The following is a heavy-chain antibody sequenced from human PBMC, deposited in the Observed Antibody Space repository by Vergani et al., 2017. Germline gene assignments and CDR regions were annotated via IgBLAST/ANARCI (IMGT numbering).Heavy chain of an antibody. Sequence: EVQLLESGGGLVQPGGSRRLSCAGAGFTFDTYTMAYVRQAPGKGLEWVATISSGGGDIFNADSVKGRFTSARDNSKNTLFQQMNSLQDEDAAVYYCTTAWGLYYLHGEYFQYLGRGTLVSVSS. D-gene: IGHD3-10*01. CDR1: GFTFDTYT. J-gene: IGHJ1*01. V-gene: IGHV3-23*01. CDR3: TTAWGLYYLHGEYFQY. CDR2: ISSGGGDI.